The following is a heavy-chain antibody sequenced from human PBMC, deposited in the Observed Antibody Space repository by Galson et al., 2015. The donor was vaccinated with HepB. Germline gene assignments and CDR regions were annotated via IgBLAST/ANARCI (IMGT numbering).Heavy chain of an antibody. D-gene: IGHD3-10*01. V-gene: IGHV3-23*01. Sequence: SLRLSCAASGFTFNNYAMTWVRQVPGRGLEWVSAISGSGDATFYADSVKGRFTISRDNSKNTLYLQLNSLRAEDTAVYFCAKYSYASGTYSFVCWGRGTLVTVSS. J-gene: IGHJ4*02. CDR2: ISGSGDAT. CDR1: GFTFNNYA. CDR3: AKYSYASGTYSFVC.